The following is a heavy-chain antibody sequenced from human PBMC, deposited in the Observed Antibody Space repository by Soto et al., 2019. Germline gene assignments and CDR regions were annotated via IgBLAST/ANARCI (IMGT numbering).Heavy chain of an antibody. D-gene: IGHD6-13*01. CDR1: GGSISSSSYY. CDR2: IYYSGST. V-gene: IGHV4-39*01. Sequence: SETLSLTCTVSGGSISSSSYYWGWIRQPPGKGLEWIGSIYYSGSTYYNPSLKSRVTISVDTSKNQFSLKLSSVTAADTAVYYCARQAHGIAAAGRGGNWFDPWGQGTLVTVSS. J-gene: IGHJ5*02. CDR3: ARQAHGIAAAGRGGNWFDP.